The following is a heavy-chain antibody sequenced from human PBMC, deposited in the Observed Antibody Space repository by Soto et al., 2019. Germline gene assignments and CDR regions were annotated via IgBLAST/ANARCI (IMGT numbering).Heavy chain of an antibody. V-gene: IGHV1-69*13. J-gene: IGHJ3*02. CDR1: GGTFSSYA. CDR2: IIPIFGTA. CDR3: ASCSDAATVPDAFDI. D-gene: IGHD4-4*01. Sequence: SVKVSCKASGGTFSSYAISWVRQAPGQGLEWMGGIIPIFGTANYAQKFQGRVTITADESTSTAYMELSSLRSEDTAVYYCASCSDAATVPDAFDIWGQGTMVTVSS.